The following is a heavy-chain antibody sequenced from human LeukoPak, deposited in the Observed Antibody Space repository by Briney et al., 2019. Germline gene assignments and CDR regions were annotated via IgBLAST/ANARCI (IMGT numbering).Heavy chain of an antibody. Sequence: GGSLRLSCAASGFTLSSYAMSWVRQAPGKGLEWVSAISGSGGSTYYADSVKGRFTISRDNAKNSLYLQMNSLRAEDTALYYCAKGPKNYDILTGANWFDPWGQGTLVTVPS. CDR1: GFTLSSYA. CDR2: ISGSGGST. J-gene: IGHJ5*02. CDR3: AKGPKNYDILTGANWFDP. V-gene: IGHV3-23*01. D-gene: IGHD3-9*01.